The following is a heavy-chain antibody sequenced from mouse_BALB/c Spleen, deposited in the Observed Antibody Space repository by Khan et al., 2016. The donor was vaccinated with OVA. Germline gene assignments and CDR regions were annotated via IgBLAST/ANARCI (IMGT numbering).Heavy chain of an antibody. J-gene: IGHJ3*01. CDR2: IFPGTGTT. Sequence: QVQLQQSEAELVKPGASVKLSCKTSGYTFTNYWIQWIKQRPGQGLERIGEIFPGTGTTYYNENFKGKATLTIDTSSTTAYLQLGSLTSEDSVVFFGARGYFGNYECAYWGQGTLVTVSA. CDR3: ARGYFGNYECAY. D-gene: IGHD2-1*01. V-gene: IGHV1S132*01. CDR1: GYTFTNYW.